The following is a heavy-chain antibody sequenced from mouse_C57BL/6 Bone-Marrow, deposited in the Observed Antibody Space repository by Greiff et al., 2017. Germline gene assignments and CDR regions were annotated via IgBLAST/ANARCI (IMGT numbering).Heavy chain of an antibody. CDR1: GYAFSSSW. V-gene: IGHV1-82*01. CDR2: IYPGTGDT. D-gene: IGHD2-5*01. Sequence: VQLQQSGPELVKPGASVKISCKASGYAFSSSWMNWVKQRPGKGLEWIGRIYPGTGDTNYNGKFKGKDTLTADKSSSTSYMQLSSLTSEDSAVYVCAISAYYSNYWYYMDYWGQGTTLTVSS. J-gene: IGHJ2*01. CDR3: AISAYYSNYWYYMDY.